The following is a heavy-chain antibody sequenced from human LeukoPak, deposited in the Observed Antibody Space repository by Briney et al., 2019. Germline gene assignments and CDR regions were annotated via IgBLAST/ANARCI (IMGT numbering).Heavy chain of an antibody. V-gene: IGHV1-2*06. Sequence: ASVKVSCKASGYTFTGYYMHWVRQAPGQGLEWMGRINPNSGGTNYAQKFQGRVTMTRDPSISTAYMELSRLRSDDTAVYYCARVFYDSSGPFDYWGQGTLVTVSS. J-gene: IGHJ4*02. CDR1: GYTFTGYY. CDR3: ARVFYDSSGPFDY. CDR2: INPNSGGT. D-gene: IGHD3-22*01.